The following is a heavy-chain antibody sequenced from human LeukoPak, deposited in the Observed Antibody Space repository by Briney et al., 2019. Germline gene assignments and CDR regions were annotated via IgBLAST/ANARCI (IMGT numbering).Heavy chain of an antibody. V-gene: IGHV3-23*01. J-gene: IGHJ6*02. CDR3: AKDRARWLRFRDYYYYGMDV. Sequence: GGSLRLSCAASGFTFSSYAMSWVRQAPGKGLEWVSAISGSRGSTYYADSVKGRFTISRDNSKNTLYLQMNSLRAEDTAVYYCAKDRARWLRFRDYYYYGMDVWGQGTTVTVSS. D-gene: IGHD5-12*01. CDR1: GFTFSSYA. CDR2: ISGSRGST.